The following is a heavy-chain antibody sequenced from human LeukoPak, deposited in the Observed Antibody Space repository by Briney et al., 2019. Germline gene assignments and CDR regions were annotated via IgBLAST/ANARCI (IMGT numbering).Heavy chain of an antibody. D-gene: IGHD2-21*02. CDR2: IKQDGSEK. CDR1: GFTFSSYW. CDR3: ARDREVVTAKAQMDV. V-gene: IGHV3-7*03. Sequence: GGSLRLSCAASGFTFSSYWMSWVRQAPGKGLEWVANIKQDGSEKYYVDSVKGRFTISRDNSKNTVFLQMNSLRVEDTAVYYCARDREVVTAKAQMDVWGKGTTVTVSS. J-gene: IGHJ6*03.